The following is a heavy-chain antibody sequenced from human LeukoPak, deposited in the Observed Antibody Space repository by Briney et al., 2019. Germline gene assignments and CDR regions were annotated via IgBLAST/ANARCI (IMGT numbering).Heavy chain of an antibody. J-gene: IGHJ6*03. V-gene: IGHV1-8*03. CDR2: MNPNSGNT. CDR3: ARGGGHRLIRNYMDV. CDR1: GYTFTSYY. Sequence: ASVKVSCKASGYTFTSYYINWVRQATGQGLEWMGWMNPNSGNTGYAQKFQGRVTITRNTSISTAYMELSSLRSEDTAVYYCARGGGHRLIRNYMDVWGKGTTVTLSS. D-gene: IGHD3-10*01.